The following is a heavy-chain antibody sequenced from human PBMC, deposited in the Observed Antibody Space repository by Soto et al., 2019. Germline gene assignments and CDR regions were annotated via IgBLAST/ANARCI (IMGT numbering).Heavy chain of an antibody. J-gene: IGHJ6*02. CDR2: IIPIFGTA. CDR3: ARGSIAAAPLYYYYGMDV. D-gene: IGHD6-13*01. CDR1: GGTFSSYA. V-gene: IGHV1-69*13. Sequence: ASVKVSCKASGGTFSSYAISWVRQAPGQGLEWMGGIIPIFGTANYAQKFQGRATITADESTSTAYMELSSLRSEDTAVYYCARGSIAAAPLYYYYGMDVWGQGTTVTVSS.